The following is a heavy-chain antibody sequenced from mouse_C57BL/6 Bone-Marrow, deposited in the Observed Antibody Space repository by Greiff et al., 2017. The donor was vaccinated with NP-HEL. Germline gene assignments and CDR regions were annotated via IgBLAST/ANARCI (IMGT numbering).Heavy chain of an antibody. Sequence: SGPALVPPVDSVPISCKASGYSFTGYFMNWVMQSHGKSLEWIGRINPYNGDTFYNQKFKGKATLTVDKSSSTAHMELRSLTSEDSAVYYCARDYYGSSRYWYFDVWGTGTTVTVSS. CDR3: ARDYYGSSRYWYFDV. D-gene: IGHD1-1*01. V-gene: IGHV1-20*01. J-gene: IGHJ1*03. CDR2: INPYNGDT. CDR1: GYSFTGYF.